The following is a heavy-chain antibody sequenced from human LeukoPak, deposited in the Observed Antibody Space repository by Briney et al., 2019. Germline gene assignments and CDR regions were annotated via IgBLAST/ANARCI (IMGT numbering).Heavy chain of an antibody. V-gene: IGHV4-34*01. CDR1: GGSFSGYY. CDR2: INHSGST. CDR3: ARDRSSWYGMDV. Sequence: SETLSLTCAVYGGSFSGYYWSWIRQPPGKGLEWIGEINHSGSTNYNPSLKSRVTISVDTSKNQFSLKLSSVTAADMAVYYCARDRSSWYGMDVWGQGTTVTVSS. D-gene: IGHD3-3*01. J-gene: IGHJ6*02.